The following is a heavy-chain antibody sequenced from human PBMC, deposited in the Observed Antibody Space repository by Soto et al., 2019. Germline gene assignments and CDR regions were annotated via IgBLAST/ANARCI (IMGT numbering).Heavy chain of an antibody. V-gene: IGHV4-34*01. CDR2: INHSGST. CDR1: GGSFSGYY. D-gene: IGHD5-18*01. Sequence: PSETLSLTCAVYGGSFSGYYWSWIRQPPGKGLEWIGEINHSGSTNYNPSLKSRVTISVDTSKNQFSLKLSSVTAADTAVYYCAGAMVNWFDPWGQGTLVTVSS. CDR3: AGAMVNWFDP. J-gene: IGHJ5*02.